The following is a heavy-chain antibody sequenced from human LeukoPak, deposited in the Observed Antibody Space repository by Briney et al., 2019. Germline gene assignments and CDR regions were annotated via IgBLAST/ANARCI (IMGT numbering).Heavy chain of an antibody. V-gene: IGHV4-34*01. CDR2: INHSGST. CDR3: ARGKYCSGGSCFHYYYYGMDV. Sequence: SKTLSLTCAVYGGSFSGYYWSWIRQPPGKGLEWIGEINHSGSTNYNPSLKSRVTISVDTSKNQFSLKLSSVTAADTAVYYCARGKYCSGGSCFHYYYYGMDVWGQGTTVTVSS. D-gene: IGHD2-15*01. J-gene: IGHJ6*02. CDR1: GGSFSGYY.